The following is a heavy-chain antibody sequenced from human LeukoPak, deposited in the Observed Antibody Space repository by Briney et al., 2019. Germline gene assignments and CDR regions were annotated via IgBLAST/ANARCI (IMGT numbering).Heavy chain of an antibody. Sequence: PGGSLRLSCAACGFTFSSYAMSWVRQAPGKGLEWVSAISGSGGDTYYADSVKGRFTISRDNSKNTLYLQMSSLRAEDTAVYYCAKDLGSVVTPPSLDFWGQGTQVTVSS. J-gene: IGHJ4*02. D-gene: IGHD4-23*01. V-gene: IGHV3-23*01. CDR2: ISGSGGDT. CDR1: GFTFSSYA. CDR3: AKDLGSVVTPPSLDF.